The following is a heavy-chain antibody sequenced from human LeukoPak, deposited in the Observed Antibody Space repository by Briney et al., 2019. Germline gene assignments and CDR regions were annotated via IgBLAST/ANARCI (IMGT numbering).Heavy chain of an antibody. V-gene: IGHV3-9*01. CDR3: AKDIQLWAGMDV. D-gene: IGHD5-18*01. CDR2: ISWNSGSV. J-gene: IGHJ6*02. CDR1: GFTFDDYA. Sequence: GGSLRLSCAASGFTFDDYAMHWVRQAPGKGLEWVSGISWNSGSVGYADSVKGRFTISRDNAKNSLYLQMNSPRAEDTALYYCAKDIQLWAGMDVWGQGTTVTVSS.